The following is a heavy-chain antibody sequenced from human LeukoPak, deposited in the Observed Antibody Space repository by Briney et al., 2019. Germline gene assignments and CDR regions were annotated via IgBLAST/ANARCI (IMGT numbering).Heavy chain of an antibody. Sequence: SETLSLTCTVSGGSISSGGYYWSWIRQHPGKGLEWIGYIYYSGSTYYNPSLKSRVTISVETSKNQFSLKLSSVTPADPAVFYCAREFSRLRFTDYWGQGTLVTVPS. V-gene: IGHV4-31*03. CDR2: IYYSGST. CDR3: AREFSRLRFTDY. J-gene: IGHJ4*02. CDR1: GGSISSGGYY. D-gene: IGHD3-3*01.